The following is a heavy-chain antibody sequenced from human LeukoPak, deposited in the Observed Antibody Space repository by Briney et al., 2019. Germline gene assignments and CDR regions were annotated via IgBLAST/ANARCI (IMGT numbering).Heavy chain of an antibody. J-gene: IGHJ4*02. V-gene: IGHV3-23*01. CDR2: IRGSGGST. CDR3: AKDRVVTARYFDY. CDR1: GFTFSSYA. Sequence: GGSLRFSCAASGFTFSSYAMSWVRQAPGKGLEWVSAIRGSGGSTYDADSVKGRFTISRDNSKNTLYLQMNSLRAEDTAVYYCAKDRVVTARYFDYWGQGTLVTVSS. D-gene: IGHD2-21*02.